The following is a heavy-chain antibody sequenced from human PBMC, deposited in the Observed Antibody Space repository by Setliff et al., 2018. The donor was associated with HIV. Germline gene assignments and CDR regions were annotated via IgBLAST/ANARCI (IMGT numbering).Heavy chain of an antibody. CDR3: ARGTHWESRGFDY. CDR1: GFTFRNYK. Sequence: GSLRLSCAASGFTFRNYKFNWVRQAPGRGLEWVSSISIGSGGATFYADSVKGRFTISRDSAKNSLYLQMKSLSDEDTAVYYCARGTHWESRGFDYWGQGTLVTVSS. V-gene: IGHV3-48*03. D-gene: IGHD7-27*01. J-gene: IGHJ4*02. CDR2: ISIGSGGAT.